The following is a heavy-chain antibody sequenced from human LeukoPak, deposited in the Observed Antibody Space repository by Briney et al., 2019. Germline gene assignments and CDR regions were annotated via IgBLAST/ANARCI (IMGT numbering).Heavy chain of an antibody. J-gene: IGHJ3*02. CDR3: AKPVSGAFDI. CDR1: GFRVTNDY. V-gene: IGHV3-53*01. CDR2: IYAGGST. Sequence: GGSLRLSCAVSGFRVTNDYMNWVRQAPGKGLEWVSIIYAGGSTYYADSVKGRFTISRDNSKNTLYLQMNSLRAEDTAVYYCAKPVSGAFDIWGQGTMVTVSS. D-gene: IGHD2-8*01.